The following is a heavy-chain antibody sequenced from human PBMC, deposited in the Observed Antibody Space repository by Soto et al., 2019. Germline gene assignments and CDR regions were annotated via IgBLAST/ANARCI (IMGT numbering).Heavy chain of an antibody. CDR2: IIHSGST. J-gene: IGHJ4*02. Sequence: QVQLQQWGAGLLKPSETLSLTCAVYGGSFSGYYWSWIRQPPGKGLAWIGEIIHSGSTNYNPSLKSRVTISVDTSKNQFSLRLSSVTAADTAVYYCARGGIPTLYQYLNYYDSSGFDYWGQGTLVTVSS. CDR1: GGSFSGYY. V-gene: IGHV4-34*01. D-gene: IGHD3-22*01. CDR3: ARGGIPTLYQYLNYYDSSGFDY.